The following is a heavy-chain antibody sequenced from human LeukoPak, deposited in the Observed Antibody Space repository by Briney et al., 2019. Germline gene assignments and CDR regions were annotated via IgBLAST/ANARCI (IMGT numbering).Heavy chain of an antibody. J-gene: IGHJ6*03. CDR1: GGSFSGYY. CDR3: ARRRKYCSGSRAYYYYYYMDV. Sequence: SETLSLTCAVYGGSFSGYYWSWIRQPPGKGLEWIGEINHSGSTNYNPSLKSRVTISVDTSKNQFSLKLSSVTAADTAVYYCARRRKYCSGSRAYYYYYYMDVWGKGTTVTISS. V-gene: IGHV4-34*01. CDR2: INHSGST. D-gene: IGHD3-10*01.